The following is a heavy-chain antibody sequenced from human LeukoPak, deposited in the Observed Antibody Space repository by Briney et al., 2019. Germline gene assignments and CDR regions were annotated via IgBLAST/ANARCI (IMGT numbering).Heavy chain of an antibody. D-gene: IGHD2-2*01. Sequence: SETLSLTCAVSGGSISSGGYSWSWIRQPPGKGLEWIGYIYHSGSTNYNPSLKSRVTISVDKSKNQFSLKLSSVTAADTAVYYCARDRGYCSSTSCYPFDYWAREPWSPSPQ. V-gene: IGHV4-30-2*01. CDR3: ARDRGYCSSTSCYPFDY. J-gene: IGHJ4*02. CDR2: IYHSGST. CDR1: GGSISSGGYS.